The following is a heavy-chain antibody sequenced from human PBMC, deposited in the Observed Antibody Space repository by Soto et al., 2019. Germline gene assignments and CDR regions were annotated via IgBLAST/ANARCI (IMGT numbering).Heavy chain of an antibody. CDR1: GFTFSSYA. V-gene: IGHV3-30-3*01. CDR2: ISYDGSNK. CDR3: ARGRITMSEGYFDY. D-gene: IGHD3-10*02. Sequence: PGGSLRLSCAASGFTFSSYAMHWVRQAPGKGLEWVAVISYDGSNKYYADSVKGRFTISRDNSKNTLYLQMNSLRAEDTAVYYCARGRITMSEGYFDYWGQGTLVTVSS. J-gene: IGHJ4*02.